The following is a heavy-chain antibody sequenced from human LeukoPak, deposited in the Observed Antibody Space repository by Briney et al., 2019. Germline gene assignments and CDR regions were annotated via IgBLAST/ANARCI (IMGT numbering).Heavy chain of an antibody. CDR3: VRGNDYGGPHY. CDR1: GFTFSSYW. V-gene: IGHV3-74*01. D-gene: IGHD4-23*01. Sequence: PGGSLRLSCAVSGFTFSSYWMHWVRQAPGKGLMWVSRIDRDGSRINYADSVKGRFTISRDNGKNTLSLQMNSLRAEDAAVYYCVRGNDYGGPHYWGQGTLVTVSS. J-gene: IGHJ4*02. CDR2: IDRDGSRI.